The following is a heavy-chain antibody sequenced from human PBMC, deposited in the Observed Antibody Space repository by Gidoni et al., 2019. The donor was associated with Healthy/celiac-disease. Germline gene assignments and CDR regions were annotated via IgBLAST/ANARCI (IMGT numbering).Heavy chain of an antibody. V-gene: IGHV4-59*08. J-gene: IGHJ3*02. Sequence: QVHLQESGPGLVKPSETLSLTCTVSGGSLSSYYWSWIRQPPGKGLEWIGYIYYSGRTNYNPSLKSRVTISVDTSKKQFSLKLSSVTAADTAVYYCARRYPTVLWFGENDAFDIWGQGTMVTVSS. D-gene: IGHD3-10*01. CDR2: IYYSGRT. CDR1: GGSLSSYY. CDR3: ARRYPTVLWFGENDAFDI.